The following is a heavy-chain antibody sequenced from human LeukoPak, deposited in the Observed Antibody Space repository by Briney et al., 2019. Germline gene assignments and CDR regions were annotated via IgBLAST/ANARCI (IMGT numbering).Heavy chain of an antibody. CDR3: ARLEGSGSLDYYYYGMDV. Sequence: SETLSLTCTVSGGSISSYYWSWIRQPPGMGLEWIGYIYYSGSTNYNPSLKSRVTISVDTSKNQFSLKLSSVTAADTAVYYCARLEGSGSLDYYYYGMDVWGQGTTVTVSS. CDR1: GGSISSYY. J-gene: IGHJ6*02. D-gene: IGHD3-10*01. CDR2: IYYSGST. V-gene: IGHV4-59*08.